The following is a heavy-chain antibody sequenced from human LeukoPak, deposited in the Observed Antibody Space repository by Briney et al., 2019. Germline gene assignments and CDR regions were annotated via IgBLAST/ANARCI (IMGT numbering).Heavy chain of an antibody. CDR3: ARGTTGTFRGGDFDY. D-gene: IGHD1-1*01. CDR1: GYTLTELS. CDR2: IIPIFGTA. V-gene: IGHV1-69*13. Sequence: SVKVSCKVSGYTLTELSMHWVRQAPGQGLEWMGGIIPIFGTANYAQKFQGRVTITADESTSTAYMELSSLRSEDTAVYYCARGTTGTFRGGDFDYWGQGTLVTVSS. J-gene: IGHJ4*02.